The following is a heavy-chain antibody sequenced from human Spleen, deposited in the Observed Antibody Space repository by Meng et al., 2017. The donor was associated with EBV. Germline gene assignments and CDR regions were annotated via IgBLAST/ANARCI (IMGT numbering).Heavy chain of an antibody. D-gene: IGHD3-3*01. CDR2: ISNSGST. V-gene: IGHV4-30-4*01. CDR3: ARAEWSAPYYFDY. J-gene: IGHJ4*02. Sequence: QGQLQESGPGLVKPSQTLPRTCDVSGGSISSGNYYWSWIRQPPGKGLEWIGYISNSGSTYYNPSLKSRVTISVDTSENQFSLKLSSVTAADTAVYFCARAEWSAPYYFDYWGQGTLVTASS. CDR1: GGSISSGNYY.